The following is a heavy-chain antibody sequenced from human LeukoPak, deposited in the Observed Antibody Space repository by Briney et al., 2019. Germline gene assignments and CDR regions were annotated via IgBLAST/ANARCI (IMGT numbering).Heavy chain of an antibody. CDR1: GFTFSSYW. J-gene: IGHJ4*02. D-gene: IGHD3-22*01. CDR2: IKQDGSEK. V-gene: IGHV3-7*01. Sequence: GGSLRLSCAASGFTFSSYWMSWVRQAPGKGLEWVANIKQDGSEKYYVDSVKGRFTISRDNAKNSPYLQMNSLRAEDTAVYYCARDGDDSSGYYYAGLDYFDYWGQGTLVTVSS. CDR3: ARDGDDSSGYYYAGLDYFDY.